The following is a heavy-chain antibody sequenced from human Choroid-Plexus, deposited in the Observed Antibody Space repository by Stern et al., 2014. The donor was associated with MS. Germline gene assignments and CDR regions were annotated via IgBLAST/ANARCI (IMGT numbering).Heavy chain of an antibody. V-gene: IGHV3-30*18. Sequence: MQLVESGGGVVQPGRPLRLSCVASGFTFGSCAMHWVRQAPGKGLEWVAGVSYDGSNKYYADSVKGRFTISRDNSQNTLYMQMSSXXXXDTAVYYCAKDRQYLTYFFDHWGQGYLVTVXS. CDR1: GFTFGSCA. CDR3: AKDRQYLTYFFDH. CDR2: VSYDGSNK. D-gene: IGHD2/OR15-2a*01. J-gene: IGHJ5*02.